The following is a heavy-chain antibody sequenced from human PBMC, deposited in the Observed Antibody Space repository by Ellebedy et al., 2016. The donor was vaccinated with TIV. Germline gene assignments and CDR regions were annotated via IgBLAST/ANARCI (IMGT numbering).Heavy chain of an antibody. V-gene: IGHV4-31*03. Sequence: SETLSLXXTVSGGSISSGGYYWSWIRQHPGKGLEWIGYIYYSGSTYYNPSLKSRVTISVDASKNQFSPKLSSVTAADTAVYYCAAARSSYYFDYWGQGTLVTVSS. CDR3: AAARSSYYFDY. J-gene: IGHJ4*02. CDR1: GGSISSGGYY. CDR2: IYYSGST. D-gene: IGHD6-6*01.